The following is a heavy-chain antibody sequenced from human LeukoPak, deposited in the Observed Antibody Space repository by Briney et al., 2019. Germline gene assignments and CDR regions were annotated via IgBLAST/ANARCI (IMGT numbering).Heavy chain of an antibody. D-gene: IGHD6-19*01. CDR2: IYYRGST. J-gene: IGHJ4*02. Sequence: PSETLSLTCTVSAGSISSNSYYWGWIRQPPGKGLEWIGSIYYRGSTYYNPSLKSRATISVDTSKNQFSLKLSSVTAADTAVYYCARVSSGLFDYWGQGTLVTVSS. CDR3: ARVSSGLFDY. CDR1: AGSISSNSYY. V-gene: IGHV4-39*07.